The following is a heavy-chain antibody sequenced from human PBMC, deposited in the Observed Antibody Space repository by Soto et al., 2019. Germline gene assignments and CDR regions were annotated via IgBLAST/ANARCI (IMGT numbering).Heavy chain of an antibody. V-gene: IGHV3-23*01. CDR2: ISGSGGST. J-gene: IGHJ5*02. Sequence: ESGGGLVQPGGSLRLSCAASGFTFSSYAMSWVRQAPGKGLEWVTAISGSGGSTYYAASVKGRFTISRDNSKNTLYLQMNSLRAEATAVYYCAKMGGYSYGYSWFDPWRQGTLLTVSS. D-gene: IGHD5-18*01. CDR3: AKMGGYSYGYSWFDP. CDR1: GFTFSSYA.